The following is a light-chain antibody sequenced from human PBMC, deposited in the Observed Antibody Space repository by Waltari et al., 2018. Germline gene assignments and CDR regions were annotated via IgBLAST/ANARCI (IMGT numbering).Light chain of an antibody. CDR2: GAS. V-gene: IGKV3-20*01. Sequence: EIVLTQSPGTLSLSPGARPTLSCRASQSVGRSLAWYQHKPGQAPRLLIYGASIRATGIPDRFSGGGSGTDFSLTISRLEPEDFAAYHCQHYVRLPVTFGQGTKVEIK. CDR3: QHYVRLPVT. CDR1: QSVGRS. J-gene: IGKJ1*01.